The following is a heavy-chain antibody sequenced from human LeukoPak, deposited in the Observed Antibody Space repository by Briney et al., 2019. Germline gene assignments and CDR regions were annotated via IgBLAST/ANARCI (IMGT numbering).Heavy chain of an antibody. D-gene: IGHD6-19*01. CDR1: EFTLSDYY. J-gene: IGHJ6*03. CDR2: IKQDGSEK. V-gene: IGHV3-7*01. Sequence: GGSLRLSCVASEFTLSDYYMSWVRQAPGKGLEWVANIKQDGSEKYYVDSVKGRFTISRDNAKNSLYLQMNSLRAEDTAVYYCARDPLSSGWYGEVYYYYFMDVWGKGTTVTVSS. CDR3: ARDPLSSGWYGEVYYYYFMDV.